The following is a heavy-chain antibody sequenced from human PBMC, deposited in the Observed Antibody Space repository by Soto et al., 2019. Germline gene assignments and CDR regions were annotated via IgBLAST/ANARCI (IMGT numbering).Heavy chain of an antibody. CDR1: GFSFGGYA. D-gene: IGHD1-26*01. V-gene: IGHV3-23*01. CDR3: AKWGGYYAYYSEMDV. CDR2: VSGGGTST. Sequence: GGSLRLSCAGYGFSFGGYAMSWVRQAPGKGLEWISGVSGGGTSTYYAGSVKGRFTISRDSSVVYLQMNSLRADDTAVYYCAKWGGYYAYYSEMDVWGRGTTVTVSS. J-gene: IGHJ6*02.